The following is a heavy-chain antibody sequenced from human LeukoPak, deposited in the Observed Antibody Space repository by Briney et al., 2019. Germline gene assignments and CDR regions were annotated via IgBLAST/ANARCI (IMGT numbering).Heavy chain of an antibody. CDR2: IYHSGST. V-gene: IGHV4-30-2*01. Sequence: SETLSLTCTVSGDSIRSGGYSWNWIRQPPGKGLEWIGYIYHSGSTTYNPSLRSRVTLSIDRSKNQFSLSLSSVTAADTAVYYCARGLYYYETSGYFSTYGMDVWGQGTTVTVSS. D-gene: IGHD3-22*01. CDR1: GDSIRSGGYS. J-gene: IGHJ6*02. CDR3: ARGLYYYETSGYFSTYGMDV.